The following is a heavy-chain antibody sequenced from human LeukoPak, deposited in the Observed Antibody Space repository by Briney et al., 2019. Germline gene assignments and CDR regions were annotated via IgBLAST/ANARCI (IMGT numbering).Heavy chain of an antibody. J-gene: IGHJ6*02. CDR1: GYTFTSYD. D-gene: IGHD2-2*02. V-gene: IGHV1-8*01. Sequence: ASVKVSCKASGYTFTSYDINWVRQATGQGLEWMGWMNPNSGNTGYAQKFQGRVTMTRNTSISTAYMELSSLRSEDTAVYYCARILRVPAAITGYYYYGMDVWGQGTTVTVSS. CDR3: ARILRVPAAITGYYYYGMDV. CDR2: MNPNSGNT.